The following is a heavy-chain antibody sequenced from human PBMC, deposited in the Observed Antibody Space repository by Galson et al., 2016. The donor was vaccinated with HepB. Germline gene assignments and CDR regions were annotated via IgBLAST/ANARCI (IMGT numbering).Heavy chain of an antibody. CDR3: ARDKERWVQYNYYFGMDV. CDR2: ITPDNGNT. V-gene: IGHV1-46*01. D-gene: IGHD5-24*01. J-gene: IGHJ6*02. CDR1: GYTFSSYY. Sequence: SVKVSCKASGYTFSSYYIHWVRQAPGQGLEWMGIITPDNGNTVYAQKFQGSVTMTSDTSTSTVYMEVSSLRSEHTAVYYCARDKERWVQYNYYFGMDVWGQGTTVTVSS.